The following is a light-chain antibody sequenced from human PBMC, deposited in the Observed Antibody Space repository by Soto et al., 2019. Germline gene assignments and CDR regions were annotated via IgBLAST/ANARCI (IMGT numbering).Light chain of an antibody. CDR2: GAS. V-gene: IGKV1-39*01. J-gene: IGKJ4*01. Sequence: DIQMNQSPSSLSASVGDRVTITCRASQSISTYLNWYQQKPGKAPEVLIYGASSLQSGVPSRFSGGGSGTDFTLSVSSLQPEDFATDYCHETYRAPLTFGGATNVEIK. CDR1: QSISTY. CDR3: HETYRAPLT.